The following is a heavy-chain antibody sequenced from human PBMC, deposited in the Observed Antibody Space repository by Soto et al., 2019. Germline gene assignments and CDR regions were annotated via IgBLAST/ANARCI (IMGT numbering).Heavy chain of an antibody. CDR2: ISAYNGNT. CDR1: GYTFTSYG. J-gene: IGHJ4*02. CDR3: ARDRGVGYYDSSGYSPSSY. Sequence: QVQLVQSGAEVKKPGASVKVSCKASGYTFTSYGISWVRQAPGQGLEWMGWISAYNGNTNYAQKLQGRVTMTTDTSTSTAYMELRSLRSDDTAVYYCARDRGVGYYDSSGYSPSSYWGQGTLVTVSS. V-gene: IGHV1-18*01. D-gene: IGHD3-22*01.